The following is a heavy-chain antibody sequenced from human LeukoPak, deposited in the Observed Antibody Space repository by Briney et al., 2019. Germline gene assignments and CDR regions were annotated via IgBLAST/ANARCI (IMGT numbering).Heavy chain of an antibody. CDR3: ARSLYSSSRTVGYYGTDV. Sequence: GGSLRLSCAASGFSFSSYAMNWVRQAPGKGLEWVSYISISTSTIYYADSVKGRFTISRDNAKNSLSLQMNSLRAEDTAVYYCARSLYSSSRTVGYYGTDVWGQGTTVTVSS. D-gene: IGHD6-13*01. CDR1: GFSFSSYA. V-gene: IGHV3-48*04. CDR2: ISISTSTI. J-gene: IGHJ6*02.